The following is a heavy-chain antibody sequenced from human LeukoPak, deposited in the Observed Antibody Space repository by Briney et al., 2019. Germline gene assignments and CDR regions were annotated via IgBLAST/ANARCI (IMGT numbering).Heavy chain of an antibody. CDR3: ARRPLDSSGYSLGDY. CDR2: INHSGST. D-gene: IGHD3-22*01. CDR1: GGSFSGYY. V-gene: IGHV4-34*01. J-gene: IGHJ4*02. Sequence: KPSETLSLTCAVYGGSFSGYYWSWIRQPPGKGLEWIGEINHSGSTNCNPSLKSRATISVDTSKNQFSLKLSSVTAADTAVYYCARRPLDSSGYSLGDYWGQGALVTVSS.